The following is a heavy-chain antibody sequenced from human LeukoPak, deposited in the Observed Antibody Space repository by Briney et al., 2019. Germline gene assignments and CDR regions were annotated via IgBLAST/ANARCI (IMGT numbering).Heavy chain of an antibody. CDR2: ISSSGSTI. J-gene: IGHJ6*03. CDR3: AKLVGDYYYYYYMDV. V-gene: IGHV3-48*04. Sequence: GGSLRLSCAASGFTFSSYGMHWVRQAPGKGLEWVSYISSSGSTIYYSDSVKGRFTISRDNAKNSLYLQMNSLRAEDTAVYYCAKLVGDYYYYYYMDVWGKGTTVTISS. CDR1: GFTFSSYG.